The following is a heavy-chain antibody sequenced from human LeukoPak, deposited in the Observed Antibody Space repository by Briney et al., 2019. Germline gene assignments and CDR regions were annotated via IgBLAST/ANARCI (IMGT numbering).Heavy chain of an antibody. V-gene: IGHV1-2*02. CDR1: GYTFTGYY. J-gene: IGHJ4*02. CDR2: INPNSGGT. Sequence: GASVKVSCKASGYTFTGYYMHWVRQAPGQGLEWMGWINPNSGGTNYAQKFQGRVTMTRDTSISTAYMELSRLRSDDTAVYYCARDTAMVLYYFDYWGQGTLVTVSS. CDR3: ARDTAMVLYYFDY. D-gene: IGHD5-18*01.